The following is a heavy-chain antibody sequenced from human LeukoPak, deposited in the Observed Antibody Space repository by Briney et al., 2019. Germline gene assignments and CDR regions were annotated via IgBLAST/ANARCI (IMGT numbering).Heavy chain of an antibody. CDR3: ARDKGGSWGMDV. D-gene: IGHD1-26*01. J-gene: IGHJ6*02. CDR1: GYSISSGYY. V-gene: IGHV4-38-2*02. Sequence: SETLSLTCTVSGYSISSGYYWGWIRQPPGKGLEWIGSIYHSGSTYYNPSLKSRVTISVDTSKNQFSLKLSSVTAADTAVYYCARDKGGSWGMDVWGQGTTVTVSS. CDR2: IYHSGST.